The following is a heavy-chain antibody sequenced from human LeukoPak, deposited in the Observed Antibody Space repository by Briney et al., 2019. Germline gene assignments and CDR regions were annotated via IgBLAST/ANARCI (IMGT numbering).Heavy chain of an antibody. Sequence: GGSLRLSCAASGFTFSDYYMNWIRQAPGKGLEWVSYISTSGSNIYYADSVKGRFTISRDNAKNSLYLQMDSLRVEDTAVYYCARLRGSYPKGWYYYGMDVWGQGTTVTVSS. D-gene: IGHD1-26*01. CDR1: GFTFSDYY. CDR2: ISTSGSNI. J-gene: IGHJ6*02. CDR3: ARLRGSYPKGWYYYGMDV. V-gene: IGHV3-11*01.